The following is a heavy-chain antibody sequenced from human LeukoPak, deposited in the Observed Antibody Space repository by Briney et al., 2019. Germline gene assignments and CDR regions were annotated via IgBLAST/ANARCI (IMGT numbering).Heavy chain of an antibody. CDR1: GYTFTRYA. J-gene: IGHJ4*02. D-gene: IGHD2-15*01. CDR2: SNAGNGNT. V-gene: IGHV1-3*02. Sequence: GASVKVSCKASGYTFTRYAMHWVRQAPGQRLEWMGWSNAGNGNTKYSQEFQGRVTIIRDTSTTTAYMELRNLRSDDTAVYYCARVEYCNVGNCYFRPGAYWGQGTLVTVSS. CDR3: ARVEYCNVGNCYFRPGAY.